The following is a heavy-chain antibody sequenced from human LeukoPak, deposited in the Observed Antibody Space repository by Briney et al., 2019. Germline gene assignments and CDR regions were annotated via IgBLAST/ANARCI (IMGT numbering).Heavy chain of an antibody. J-gene: IGHJ4*02. CDR3: ATVPYTTGTQGY. V-gene: IGHV1-24*01. D-gene: IGHD1-1*01. Sequence: GASVRVSCKVSGYTLTELSMHWVRQAPGKGLEWMGGFDPEDGETIYAQKFQGRVTMTEDTSTDTAYMELSSLRSEDTAVYYCATVPYTTGTQGYWGQGTLVTVSS. CDR1: GYTLTELS. CDR2: FDPEDGET.